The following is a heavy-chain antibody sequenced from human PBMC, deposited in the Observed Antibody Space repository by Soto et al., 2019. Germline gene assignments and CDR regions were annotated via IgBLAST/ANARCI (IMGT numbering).Heavy chain of an antibody. CDR2: ISSSSSII. D-gene: IGHD5-12*01. V-gene: IGHV3-48*01. J-gene: IGHJ6*03. CDR3: ARKARDDLNYYYMDV. CDR1: GFTFSSYS. Sequence: EVQLVESGGGLVQPGGSLRLSCAASGFTFSSYSMNWVRQAPGKGLEWVSYISSSSSIIYYADSVKGRFTISRDNAKNSLYLQMKRLRAEDTAVYYCARKARDDLNYYYMDVWGKGTTVTVSS.